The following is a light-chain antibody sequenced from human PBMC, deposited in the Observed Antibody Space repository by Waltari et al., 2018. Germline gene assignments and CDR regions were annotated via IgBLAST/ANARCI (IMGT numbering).Light chain of an antibody. V-gene: IGLV2-23*02. Sequence: QSALTPPAPVSGSPGQSIPISCTGTRSDVGSYHPVSWYQQHRGKAPQLMIYEVTKPPSGVSNRFSGSKSGNTASLTISGLQAEDEADYYCCSYAGSNTFGVVFGGGTKLTVL. J-gene: IGLJ2*01. CDR1: RSDVGSYHP. CDR2: EVT. CDR3: CSYAGSNTFGVV.